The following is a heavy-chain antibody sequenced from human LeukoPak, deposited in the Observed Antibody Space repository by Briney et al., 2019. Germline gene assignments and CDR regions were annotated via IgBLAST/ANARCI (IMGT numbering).Heavy chain of an antibody. CDR3: ARGAMGGHNSNFDY. CDR2: IVVGSGNT. V-gene: IGHV1-58*02. Sequence: SVKVSCKASGFTFTSSAMQWVRQARGQRLEWIGWIVVGSGNTNYAQKFQERVTITRDMSTSTAYMELSSLRSEDTAVYYCARGAMGGHNSNFDYWGQGTLVTVSS. J-gene: IGHJ4*02. D-gene: IGHD5-24*01. CDR1: GFTFTSSA.